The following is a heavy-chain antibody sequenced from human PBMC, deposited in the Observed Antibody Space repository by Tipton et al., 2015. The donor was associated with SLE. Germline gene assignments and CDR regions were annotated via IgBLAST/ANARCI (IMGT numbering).Heavy chain of an antibody. Sequence: SLRLSCAASGFTFSNYRMNWVRQAPGKGLEWVSAISSSGDSMYYADSERGRFTISRDNANNSLYLQMNSLRVEDTAVYYCAKDPEGDRGWGFDHWGQGILVTVSS. V-gene: IGHV3-21*03. D-gene: IGHD2-21*01. CDR2: ISSSGDSM. CDR3: AKDPEGDRGWGFDH. CDR1: GFTFSNYR. J-gene: IGHJ4*02.